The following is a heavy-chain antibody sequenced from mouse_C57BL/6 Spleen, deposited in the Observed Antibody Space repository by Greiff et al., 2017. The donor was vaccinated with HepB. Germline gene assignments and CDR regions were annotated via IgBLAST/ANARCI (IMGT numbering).Heavy chain of an antibody. V-gene: IGHV10-1*01. CDR1: GFSFNTYA. CDR3: VRQGYSNPGWYFDV. CDR2: IRSKSNNYAT. J-gene: IGHJ1*03. Sequence: EVQGVESGGGLVQPKGSLKLSCAASGFSFNTYAMNWVRQAPGKGLEWVARIRSKSNNYATYYADSVKDRFTISRDDSESMLYLQMNNLKTEDTAMYYCVRQGYSNPGWYFDVWGTGTTVTVSS. D-gene: IGHD2-5*01.